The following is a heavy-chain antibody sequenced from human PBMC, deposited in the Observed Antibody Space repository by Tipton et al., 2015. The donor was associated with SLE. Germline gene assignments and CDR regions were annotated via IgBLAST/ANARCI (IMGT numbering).Heavy chain of an antibody. CDR1: GFIFSSYE. V-gene: IGHV3-48*03. D-gene: IGHD3-10*01. CDR2: ISSSGGTI. J-gene: IGHJ3*02. CDR3: AGGHYGSEGAFDI. Sequence: GSLRLSCAASGFIFSSYEMNWVRQAPGKGLEWVSYISSSGGTINYGDSVKGRTTVSRDNARNSLYLQMNSLRAEDTAVYYCAGGHYGSEGAFDIWGQGTMVTVSS.